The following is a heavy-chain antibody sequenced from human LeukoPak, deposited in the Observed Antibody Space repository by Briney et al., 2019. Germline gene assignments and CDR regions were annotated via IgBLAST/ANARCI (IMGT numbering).Heavy chain of an antibody. CDR3: AKDRYYGSGSYSLYFDY. CDR1: GFTFSSYG. Sequence: SGGSLRLSCAASGFTFSSYGMRWVRQAPGKGLEWVAVISYDGSNKYYADSVKGRFTISRDNSKNTLYLQMNSLRAEDTAVYYCAKDRYYGSGSYSLYFDYWGQGTLVTVSS. CDR2: ISYDGSNK. D-gene: IGHD3-10*01. V-gene: IGHV3-30*18. J-gene: IGHJ4*02.